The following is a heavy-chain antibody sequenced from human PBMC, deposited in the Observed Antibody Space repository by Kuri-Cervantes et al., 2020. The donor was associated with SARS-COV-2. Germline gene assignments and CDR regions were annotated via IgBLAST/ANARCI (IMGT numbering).Heavy chain of an antibody. CDR2: TYFRSNWYN. CDR1: GDSVATNKAA. J-gene: IGHJ4*02. Sequence: SETLSLTCAISGDSVATNKAAWNWIRQSPSRGLEWLGRTYFRSNWYNDYALSVKSRVTINPDTSKNQFSLQPESVTPDDTGIYYCARAFRDSYDYILQFFDSWGQGTLVT. D-gene: IGHD3-16*01. V-gene: IGHV6-1*01. CDR3: ARAFRDSYDYILQFFDS.